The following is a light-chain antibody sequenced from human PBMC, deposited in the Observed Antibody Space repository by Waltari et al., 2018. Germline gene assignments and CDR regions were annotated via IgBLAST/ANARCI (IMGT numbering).Light chain of an antibody. CDR2: EVS. Sequence: QSALTQPASVSGSPGQSITISCTGTSSIVGSYNLVSWYQQHPGKAPKLMIYEVSKRPSGVSNRFSGSKSGNTASLTISGLQAEDEADYYCCSYAGSSTSRVFGGGTKLTVL. V-gene: IGLV2-23*02. CDR1: SSIVGSYNL. J-gene: IGLJ3*02. CDR3: CSYAGSSTSRV.